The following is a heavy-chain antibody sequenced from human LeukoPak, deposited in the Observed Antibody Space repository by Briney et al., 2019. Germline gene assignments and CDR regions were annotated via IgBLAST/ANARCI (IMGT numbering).Heavy chain of an antibody. Sequence: PGGSLRLSCAASGFTFSNAWMSWVRQAPGKGLEWVGRIKSKTDGGTTDYAAPVKCRFTISRDDSKNTLYLQMNSLKTEDTAVYYCTTVLRYYYDSSGYHKDYWGQGTLVTVSS. D-gene: IGHD3-22*01. J-gene: IGHJ4*02. CDR3: TTVLRYYYDSSGYHKDY. CDR1: GFTFSNAW. V-gene: IGHV3-15*01. CDR2: IKSKTDGGTT.